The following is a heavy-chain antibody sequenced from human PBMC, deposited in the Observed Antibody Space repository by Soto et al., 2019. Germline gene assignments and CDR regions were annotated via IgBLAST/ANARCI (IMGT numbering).Heavy chain of an antibody. Sequence: ASVKVSCKASGYTFTSYHMHWVRQAPGQGLEWMGIINPSGGSTSYAQKFQGRVTMTRDTSTSTVYMELSSLRSEDTAVYYCARDAGRYCISTSCYGDYYYYGMDVWGQGTKVTVSS. CDR3: ARDAGRYCISTSCYGDYYYYGMDV. CDR1: GYTFTSYH. CDR2: INPSGGST. V-gene: IGHV1-46*01. D-gene: IGHD2-2*01. J-gene: IGHJ6*02.